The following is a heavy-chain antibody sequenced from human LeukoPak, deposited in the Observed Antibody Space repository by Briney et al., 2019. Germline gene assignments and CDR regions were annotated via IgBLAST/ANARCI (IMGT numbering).Heavy chain of an antibody. J-gene: IGHJ3*02. Sequence: SETLSLTCAVSGGSVSGYYRSWIRQPPGKGLEWVGEINHSGSTNYTPSLKSRVTISVDTSKNQFSLKLSSLIAADTAVYYCARDPDGVESAFDIWGQGTMVTVSS. CDR1: GGSVSGYY. V-gene: IGHV4-34*01. D-gene: IGHD2-8*01. CDR3: ARDPDGVESAFDI. CDR2: INHSGST.